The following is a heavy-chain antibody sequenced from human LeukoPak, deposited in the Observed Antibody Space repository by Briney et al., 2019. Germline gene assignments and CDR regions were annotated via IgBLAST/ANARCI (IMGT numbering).Heavy chain of an antibody. CDR2: ISGSGGST. J-gene: IGHJ4*02. D-gene: IGHD1-26*01. CDR3: AKDKGSGTYPPY. CDR1: GFTFSSFA. V-gene: IGHV3-23*01. Sequence: GGSLRLSCAASGFTFSSFALSWVRQGPEKGLEWVSGISGSGGSTYYADSVKGRFTISRDNSNNRLYLQMNSLRAEDTAVYYCAKDKGSGTYPPYWGQGTLVTVSS.